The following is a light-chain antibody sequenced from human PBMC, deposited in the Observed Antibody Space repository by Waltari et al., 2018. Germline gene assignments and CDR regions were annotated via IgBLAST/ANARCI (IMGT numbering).Light chain of an antibody. CDR3: QQRSEWPRT. V-gene: IGKV3-11*01. CDR2: DAS. J-gene: IGKJ4*01. CDR1: QSVSIY. Sequence: EIVLTQSPATLSLSPGERATLSCTASQSVSIYLAWYQQKPGQAPRLLIYDASNRATGIPARFIVRWSVTDFTLTINSLEPEDFAVYYCQQRSEWPRTFGGGTRVEIK.